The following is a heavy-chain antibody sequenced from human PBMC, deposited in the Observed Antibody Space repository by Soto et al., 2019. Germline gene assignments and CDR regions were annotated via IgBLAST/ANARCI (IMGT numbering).Heavy chain of an antibody. CDR3: ATRITVFGLLIPPFDP. V-gene: IGHV4-34*01. CDR1: GGSVNGYY. Sequence: SETLSLTCAVYGGSVNGYYWNWIRQPPWKGLEWIGEINHTGGTHYNPSLKGRVTMSVDTSKNQFSLRLSSVTAADTAIYYCATRITVFGLLIPPFDPWGQGTQVTVSS. D-gene: IGHD3-3*01. J-gene: IGHJ5*02. CDR2: INHTGGT.